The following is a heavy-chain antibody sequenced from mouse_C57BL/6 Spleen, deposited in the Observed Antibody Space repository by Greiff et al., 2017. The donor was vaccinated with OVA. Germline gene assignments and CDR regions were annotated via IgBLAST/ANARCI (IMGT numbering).Heavy chain of an antibody. D-gene: IGHD2-2*01. V-gene: IGHV1-69*01. CDR1: GYTFTSYW. Sequence: VQLQQPGAELVMPGASVKLSCKASGYTFTSYWMHWVKQRPGQGLEWIGEIDPSDSYTNYNQKFKGKSTLTVDKSSSTAYMQISSLTSEDSAVYYCARGYDGGFAYWGQGTLVTVSA. CDR3: ARGYDGGFAY. CDR2: IDPSDSYT. J-gene: IGHJ3*01.